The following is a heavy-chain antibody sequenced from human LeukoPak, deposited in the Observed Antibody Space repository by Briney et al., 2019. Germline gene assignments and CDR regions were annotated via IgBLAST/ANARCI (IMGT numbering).Heavy chain of an antibody. D-gene: IGHD1-7*01. CDR2: INPNSGGT. CDR1: GYSFSGYF. J-gene: IGHJ4*02. V-gene: IGHV1-2*02. Sequence: ASVKVSCKASGYSFSGYFLHWVRQAPGQGLEWMGWINPNSGGTHYAQKFQGRVTLTRDTSINTAYMDLTSLTSDDTAVYYCSRFELWPRSFDHWGQGSLVTVAS. CDR3: SRFELWPRSFDH.